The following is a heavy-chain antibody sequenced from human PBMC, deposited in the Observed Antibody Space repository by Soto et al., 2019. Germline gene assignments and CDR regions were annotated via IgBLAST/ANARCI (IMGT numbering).Heavy chain of an antibody. J-gene: IGHJ6*02. V-gene: IGHV5-10-1*01. CDR3: ARQVGSCDSCYSGMDV. Sequence: PGESLKISCKGSGYSFTSYWIGWVRQMPGKGLEWMGRIGPSDYYTIYSPSFQGHVHISADKSLSTAYLQWSSLQAPDTAMYYCARQVGSCDSCYSGMDVWGQGTTVTVSS. D-gene: IGHD2-15*01. CDR2: IGPSDYYT. CDR1: GYSFTSYW.